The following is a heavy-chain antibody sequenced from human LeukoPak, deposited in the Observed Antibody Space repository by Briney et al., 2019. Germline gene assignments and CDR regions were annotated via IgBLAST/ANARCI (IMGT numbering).Heavy chain of an antibody. CDR2: IKQHGSEE. CDR3: ARRSTSWDYFDY. J-gene: IGHJ4*02. V-gene: IGHV3-7*01. CDR1: GFAFSSYW. D-gene: IGHD6-6*01. Sequence: GGSLRLSCAASGFAFSSYWMSWVRQAPGKGLEWVANIKQHGSEEYYVDSVKSRFTISRDNAKNSVYLQMNSLRAEDTAVYYCARRSTSWDYFDYWGQGILVTVSS.